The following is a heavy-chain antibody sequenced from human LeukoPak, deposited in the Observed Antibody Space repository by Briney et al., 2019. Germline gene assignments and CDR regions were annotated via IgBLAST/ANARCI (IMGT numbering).Heavy chain of an antibody. CDR1: GGTFNNFA. CDR2: INPSGGST. J-gene: IGHJ5*02. D-gene: IGHD3-22*01. CDR3: ARNGIYYYDSSGFWFDP. Sequence: GASVKVSCKASGGTFNNFAISWVRQAPGQGLEWMGIINPSGGSTNYAQKFQGRVTMTRDTSTSTVYMELSSLRSEDTAVYYCARNGIYYYDSSGFWFDPWGQGTLVTVSS. V-gene: IGHV1-46*02.